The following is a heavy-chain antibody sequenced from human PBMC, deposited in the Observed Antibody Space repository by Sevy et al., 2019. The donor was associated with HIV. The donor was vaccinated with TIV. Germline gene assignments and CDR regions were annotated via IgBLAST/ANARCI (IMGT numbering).Heavy chain of an antibody. D-gene: IGHD6-19*01. Sequence: ASVKVSCKASGYTFTSYGITWVRQAPGQGLEWMGWIWNYNSVRKSAQKFQDRVTMTTDTSTSTAYMLLMSLREDDTAVYYCARGVSVVAATGVWLDPWGQGTLVTVSS. CDR1: GYTFTSYG. CDR3: ARGVSVVAATGVWLDP. J-gene: IGHJ5*02. V-gene: IGHV1-18*01. CDR2: IWNYNSVR.